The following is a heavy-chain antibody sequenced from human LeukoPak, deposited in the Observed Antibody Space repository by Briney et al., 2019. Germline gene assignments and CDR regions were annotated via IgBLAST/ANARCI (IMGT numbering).Heavy chain of an antibody. CDR1: GFTVSNNY. CDR3: GRDPNGDYIGAFDM. D-gene: IGHD4-17*01. J-gene: IGHJ3*02. Sequence: PGGSLRLSCAASGFTVSNNYMGWVRQAPGKGLEWVSAIRGIRGTYSTEYADSVKDRFTISRDNSKSTLYLQMNSLRAEDTAVYYCGRDPNGDYIGAFDMWGQGTVVTVSS. CDR2: IRGIRGTYST. V-gene: IGHV3-23*01.